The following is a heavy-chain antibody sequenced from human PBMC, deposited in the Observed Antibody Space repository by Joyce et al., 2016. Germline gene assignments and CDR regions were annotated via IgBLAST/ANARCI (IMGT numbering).Heavy chain of an antibody. CDR3: ARCDLRTSSSLFWYFAL. Sequence: QVQLVQSGAEVKKPGASVKVSCKASGSTFTDYYIHWVRQARGQGLGWMGGINLNMGGTKKPKKVQGRITRPRYTSIKTAYMELTGLRSDDTAVYDCARCDLRTSSSLFWYFALWGRGTLVTVSS. J-gene: IGHJ2*01. V-gene: IGHV1-2*02. CDR2: INLNMGGT. D-gene: IGHD6-6*01. CDR1: GSTFTDYY.